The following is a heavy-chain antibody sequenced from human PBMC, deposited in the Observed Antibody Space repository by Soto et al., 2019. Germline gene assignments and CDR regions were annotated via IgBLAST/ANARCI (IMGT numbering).Heavy chain of an antibody. D-gene: IGHD1-26*01. Sequence: ASVKVSCKASGYTFTGYYMHWVRQAPGQGLEWMGWINPNSGGTNYAQKFQGRVTMTRDTSISTAYMELSRLRSDDTAVYYCARDKSGSYAFDIWAQGTMVTVSS. CDR3: ARDKSGSYAFDI. CDR2: INPNSGGT. V-gene: IGHV1-2*02. CDR1: GYTFTGYY. J-gene: IGHJ3*02.